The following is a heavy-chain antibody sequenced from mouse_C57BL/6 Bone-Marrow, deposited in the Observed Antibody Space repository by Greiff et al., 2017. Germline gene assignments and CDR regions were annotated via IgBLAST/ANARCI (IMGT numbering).Heavy chain of an antibody. D-gene: IGHD1-1*01. CDR2: IHPNSGST. J-gene: IGHJ2*01. Sequence: VQLQQPGAELVKPGASVKLSCKASGYTFTSYWMHWVKQRPGQGLEWIGMIHPNSGSTNYNEKFKSKATLTVDKSSSTAYMQLSSRTSEDSAVYYCARPIITTVPYYFDYWGQGTTLTVSS. CDR1: GYTFTSYW. V-gene: IGHV1-64*01. CDR3: ARPIITTVPYYFDY.